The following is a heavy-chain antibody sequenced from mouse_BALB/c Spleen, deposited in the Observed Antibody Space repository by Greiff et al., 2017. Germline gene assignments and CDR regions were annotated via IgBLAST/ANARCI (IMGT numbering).Heavy chain of an antibody. V-gene: IGHV14-4*02. CDR3: NARFDYYGSSTDYYAMDY. D-gene: IGHD1-1*01. CDR1: GFNIKDYY. CDR2: IDPENGDT. Sequence: EVQLQQSGAELVRSGASVKLSCTASGFNIKDYYMHWVKQRPEQGLEWIGWIDPENGDTEYAPKFQGKATMTADTSSNTAYLQLSSLTSEDTAVYYCNARFDYYGSSTDYYAMDYWGQGTSVTVSS. J-gene: IGHJ4*01.